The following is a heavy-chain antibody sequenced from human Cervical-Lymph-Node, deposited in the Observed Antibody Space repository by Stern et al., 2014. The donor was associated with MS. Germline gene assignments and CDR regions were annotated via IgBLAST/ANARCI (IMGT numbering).Heavy chain of an antibody. V-gene: IGHV3-21*01. CDR2: ISSSSSYI. J-gene: IGHJ3*02. D-gene: IGHD3-22*01. Sequence: EVQLVESGGGLVKPGGFLRLSCAASGFTFSSYSMNWVRQAPGKGLEWVSSISSSSSYIYYADSVKGRFTISRDNAKNSLYLQMNSLRAEDTAVYYCARDRYYYDSSGYSHDAFDIWGQGTMVTVSS. CDR3: ARDRYYYDSSGYSHDAFDI. CDR1: GFTFSSYS.